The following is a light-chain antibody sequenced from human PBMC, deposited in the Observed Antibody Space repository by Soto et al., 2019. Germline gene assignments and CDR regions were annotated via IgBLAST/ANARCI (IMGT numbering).Light chain of an antibody. Sequence: IQLTQSPSSLSASVGYTVTISCRASQSFSSWLAWYQQKPGKAPKLLIYKASSLQSGVPSRFSGSGSGTEFTLTISSLQPDDFATYYCQQYNSFPWTFGQGTKVDIK. CDR2: KAS. CDR3: QQYNSFPWT. V-gene: IGKV1-5*03. CDR1: QSFSSW. J-gene: IGKJ1*01.